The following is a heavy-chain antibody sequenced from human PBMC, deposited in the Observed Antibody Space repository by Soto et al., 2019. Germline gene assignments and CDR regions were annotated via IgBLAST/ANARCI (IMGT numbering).Heavy chain of an antibody. CDR2: IYHSGST. CDR3: ASSNGDFWSGYPRHYYYMDV. V-gene: IGHV4-4*02. Sequence: TSETLSLTCAVSSGSISSSNWWSWVRQPPGKGLVWIGEIYHSGSTNYNPSLKSQVTISVDKSKNQFSLKLSSVTAADTAVYYCASSNGDFWSGYPRHYYYMDVWGKGTTVTVSS. J-gene: IGHJ6*03. D-gene: IGHD3-3*01. CDR1: SGSISSSNW.